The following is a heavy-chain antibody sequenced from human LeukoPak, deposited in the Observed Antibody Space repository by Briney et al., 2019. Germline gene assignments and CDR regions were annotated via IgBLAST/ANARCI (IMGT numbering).Heavy chain of an antibody. CDR3: ATRAGQSCVFDY. CDR2: ISGSGGST. D-gene: IGHD4/OR15-4a*01. CDR1: GFTFSSYA. V-gene: IGHV3-23*01. Sequence: GGSLRLSCLASGFTFSSYAMSWVRQAPGKGLEWVSDISGSGGSTHYADSVKGRFTISRDNSKNTMYLQMNSPRAEDTAVYYCATRAGQSCVFDYWGQGILVTVSS. J-gene: IGHJ4*02.